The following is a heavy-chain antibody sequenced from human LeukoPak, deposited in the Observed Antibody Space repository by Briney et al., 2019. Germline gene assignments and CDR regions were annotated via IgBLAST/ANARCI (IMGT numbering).Heavy chain of an antibody. CDR2: IGYDGRNI. Sequence: PGSPLTLSCAPSVFTFSSYGMHWVRKAPGKGLECVAVIGYDGRNIQYVDSVKGRFTISRDNSKKTLYLQLNSLRAEDTAVYYCAKDEGSHCGGDCPLDYWGQGSLVTVSS. V-gene: IGHV3-30*18. CDR1: VFTFSSYG. CDR3: AKDEGSHCGGDCPLDY. J-gene: IGHJ4*02. D-gene: IGHD2-21*02.